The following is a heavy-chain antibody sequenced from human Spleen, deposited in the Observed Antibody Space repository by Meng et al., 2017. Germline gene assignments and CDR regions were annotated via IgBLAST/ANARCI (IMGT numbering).Heavy chain of an antibody. Sequence: QGQLGQSGAEVTKPGAPVKFSCEASCYTLSSDGFSWVRQAPGQGLEWLGWINTYNGKTDYAQKFQGRITMTTDTFTSTAYMELRNLRSDDTAVYYCATRGNPYLNCWGQGTLVTVSS. CDR3: ATRGNPYLNC. V-gene: IGHV1-18*01. CDR1: CYTLSSDG. J-gene: IGHJ4*02. CDR2: INTYNGKT.